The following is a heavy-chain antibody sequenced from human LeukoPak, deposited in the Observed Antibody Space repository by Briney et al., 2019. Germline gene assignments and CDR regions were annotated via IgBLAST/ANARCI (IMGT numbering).Heavy chain of an antibody. V-gene: IGHV3-7*01. Sequence: GGSLRLSCAASGFTFSSYWVSWVRQAPGKGLEWVANIKQDGSEKYYVDSVKGRFTISRDNAKNSLYLQMNSLRAEDTAVYYCARDNYDILTGYWGGYFDYWGQGTLVTVSS. J-gene: IGHJ4*02. D-gene: IGHD3-9*01. CDR2: IKQDGSEK. CDR3: ARDNYDILTGYWGGYFDY. CDR1: GFTFSSYW.